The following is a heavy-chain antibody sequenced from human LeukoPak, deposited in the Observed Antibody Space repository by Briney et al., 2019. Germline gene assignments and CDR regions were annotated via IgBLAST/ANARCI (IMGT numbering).Heavy chain of an antibody. CDR1: GLTFSSYG. CDR2: IYYSGST. CDR3: ARVSYNNYGRPNWFDP. J-gene: IGHJ5*02. Sequence: GTLRLSCAASGLTFSSYGMSWIRQPPGKGLEWIGSIYYSGSTYYNPSLKSRVTISVDTSKKQFSLKLSSVTAADTAIYYCARVSYNNYGRPNWFDPWGQGTLVTVSS. V-gene: IGHV4-39*07. D-gene: IGHD4-11*01.